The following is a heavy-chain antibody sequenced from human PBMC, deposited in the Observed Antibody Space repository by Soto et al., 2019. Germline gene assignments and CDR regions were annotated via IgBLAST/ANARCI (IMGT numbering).Heavy chain of an antibody. J-gene: IGHJ4*02. D-gene: IGHD2-15*01. Sequence: QVQLVQSGAEVKKPGSSVKVSCKASGGTFSSYAISWVRQAPGQGLEWMGGIIPIFGTANYAQKFQGRVTITADESTSTAYMELSSLRSEDTAVYYCASLLGYCSGGSCYDLRYWGQGTLVTVSS. CDR3: ASLLGYCSGGSCYDLRY. CDR1: GGTFSSYA. CDR2: IIPIFGTA. V-gene: IGHV1-69*12.